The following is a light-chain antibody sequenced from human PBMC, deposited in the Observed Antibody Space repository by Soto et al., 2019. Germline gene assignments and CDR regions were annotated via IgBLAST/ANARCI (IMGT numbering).Light chain of an antibody. Sequence: EIVLTQSPGTLSLSPGERATLSCRASQSVADNYLAWYQQKPGQAPRLLIYAASRRATGIPDTFSGSGSGTDFTLTIPRLEPEDFALYYCQQYGHSPRTFGQGTRVEIK. CDR2: AAS. J-gene: IGKJ1*01. CDR1: QSVADNY. V-gene: IGKV3-20*01. CDR3: QQYGHSPRT.